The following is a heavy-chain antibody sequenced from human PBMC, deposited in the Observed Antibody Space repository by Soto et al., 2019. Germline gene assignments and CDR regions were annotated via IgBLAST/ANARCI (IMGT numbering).Heavy chain of an antibody. CDR3: AKGHYYYDSSGYRVH. J-gene: IGHJ4*02. V-gene: IGHV3-23*01. D-gene: IGHD3-22*01. CDR2: ISGRGGTT. Sequence: EVQLLESGGGLVQPGGSLRLSCVASGFTFSSYAMSWVRQAPGKGLEWVSGISGRGGTTDYADSVKGRFTISRDNSKNTLFLQMDSLRAEDSAVYYCAKGHYYYDSSGYRVHWGQGTLVTVSS. CDR1: GFTFSSYA.